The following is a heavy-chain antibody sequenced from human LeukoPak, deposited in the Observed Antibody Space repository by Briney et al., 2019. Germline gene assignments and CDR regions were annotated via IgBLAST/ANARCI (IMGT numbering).Heavy chain of an antibody. V-gene: IGHV3-23*01. Sequence: GGSLRLSCAASGFTFSNSAMSWVRQAPEKGLEWVSTLSGSGITTYYADSVKGRFTISRDNSKNTLYLQMNSLRAEDTAVYYCAKGIYSSGWSYFDYWGHGTLVTVSS. CDR3: AKGIYSSGWSYFDY. D-gene: IGHD6-19*01. CDR2: LSGSGITT. J-gene: IGHJ4*01. CDR1: GFTFSNSA.